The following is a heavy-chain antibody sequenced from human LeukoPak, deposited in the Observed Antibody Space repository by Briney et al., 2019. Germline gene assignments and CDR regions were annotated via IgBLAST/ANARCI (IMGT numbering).Heavy chain of an antibody. CDR3: ARAHSIASYYYGVDV. Sequence: SETLSLTCTVSGGSITSSSYFWVWIRQPPGKGLDWIGSIYYSGSTYYNPSLKSRVTISVDTSKNQFSLTLSSVTAADTAVYHCARAHSIASYYYGVDVWGQGTTVTVSS. CDR2: IYYSGST. J-gene: IGHJ6*02. CDR1: GGSITSSSYF. D-gene: IGHD6-13*01. V-gene: IGHV4-39*07.